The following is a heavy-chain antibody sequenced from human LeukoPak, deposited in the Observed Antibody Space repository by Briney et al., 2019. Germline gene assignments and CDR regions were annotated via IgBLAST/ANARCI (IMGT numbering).Heavy chain of an antibody. CDR2: IISNGGYT. CDR1: GFTFSNYA. D-gene: IGHD2-2*01. V-gene: IGHV3-64D*06. Sequence: PGGSLTLSCSASGFTFSNYAMHWVRQAPGKGLEYVSGIISNGGYTRYADSVKGRFTISRDNSRNTLYLQMSNLRSEDTAVCHCVKGGTVPADNFFVHWGQGTLVTVSS. CDR3: VKGGTVPADNFFVH. J-gene: IGHJ4*02.